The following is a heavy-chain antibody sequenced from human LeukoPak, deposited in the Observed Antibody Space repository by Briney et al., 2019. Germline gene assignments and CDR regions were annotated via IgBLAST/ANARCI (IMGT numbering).Heavy chain of an antibody. D-gene: IGHD1-26*01. Sequence: ASVKVSCKASGYTFNSFGISWVRQAPGQGLEWMGWISAYNANTYYLQKFQGRVTLTTDTSTNTAYMELRNLSSDDTAIYYCARDAKWELLPHAFDVWGQGTLVTVSP. J-gene: IGHJ3*01. CDR3: ARDAKWELLPHAFDV. CDR2: ISAYNANT. CDR1: GYTFNSFG. V-gene: IGHV1-18*01.